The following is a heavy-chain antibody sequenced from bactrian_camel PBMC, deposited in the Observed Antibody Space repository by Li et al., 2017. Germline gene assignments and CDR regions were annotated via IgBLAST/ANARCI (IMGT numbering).Heavy chain of an antibody. V-gene: IGHV3S40*01. J-gene: IGHJ4*01. D-gene: IGHD2*01. CDR1: GFRFGGHD. CDR2: IDSSGNSP. Sequence: VQLVESGGGLVQPGGSLTLICVVSGFRFGGHDMSWVRLAPGKGLEWVSDIDSSGNSPYYADSVKGRFTVSKDNTKNTLYLQMNSLKPEDSAMYYCAADLRRACRGAQWSFGSDVYDYWGQGTQVTVS. CDR3: AADLRRACRGAQWSFGSDVYDY.